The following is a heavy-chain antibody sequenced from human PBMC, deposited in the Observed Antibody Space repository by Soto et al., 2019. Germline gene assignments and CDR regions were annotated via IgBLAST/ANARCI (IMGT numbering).Heavy chain of an antibody. Sequence: GASVKVSCKVSGYTLTELSMHWVRQAPGKGLEWMGGFDPEDGETIYAQKFQGRVTMTEDTSTDTAYMELSSLRSEDTAVYYCATVYLEWELHPRFDYWGRGTLVTVSS. CDR1: GYTLTELS. CDR3: ATVYLEWELHPRFDY. CDR2: FDPEDGET. J-gene: IGHJ4*02. D-gene: IGHD1-26*01. V-gene: IGHV1-24*01.